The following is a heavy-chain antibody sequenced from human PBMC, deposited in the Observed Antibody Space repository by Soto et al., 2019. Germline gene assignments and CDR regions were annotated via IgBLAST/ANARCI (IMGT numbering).Heavy chain of an antibody. CDR2: IYPGDSDT. Sequence: LGESLKISCKGSGYSFTSDWIGWVRRMHGKGLEWMGLIYPGDSDTRYSPSFQGQVTISADKSTCTAYLQSSRLKASDTATYYCARPLFGTMIVNWFDPWRKRPLVTVSS. V-gene: IGHV5-51*01. J-gene: IGHJ5*02. CDR1: GYSFTSDW. D-gene: IGHD3-22*01. CDR3: ARPLFGTMIVNWFDP.